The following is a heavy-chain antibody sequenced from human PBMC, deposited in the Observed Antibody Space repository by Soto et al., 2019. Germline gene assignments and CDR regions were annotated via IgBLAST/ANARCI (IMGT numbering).Heavy chain of an antibody. CDR1: GYSFTSYW. D-gene: IGHD2-2*01. CDR3: ARDLTIVVVPAYYYYGMDV. CDR2: IYPGDSDT. Sequence: GESLKISCKGSGYSFTSYWIGWVRQMPGKGLEWMGIIYPGDSDTRYSPSFQGQVTISADKSISTAYLQWSSLKASDTAVYYCARDLTIVVVPAYYYYGMDVWGQGTTVTVSS. J-gene: IGHJ6*02. V-gene: IGHV5-51*01.